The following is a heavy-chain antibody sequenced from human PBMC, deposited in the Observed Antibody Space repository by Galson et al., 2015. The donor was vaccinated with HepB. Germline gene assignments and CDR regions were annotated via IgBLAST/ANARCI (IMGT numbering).Heavy chain of an antibody. V-gene: IGHV6-1*01. CDR1: GDSVSSNSAA. CDR2: TYYRSKWYN. Sequence: CAISGDSVSSNSAAWNWIRQSPSRGLEWLGRTYYRSKWYNDYAVSVKSRITINPDTSKNQFSLQLNSVTPEDTAVYYCARESGVRDYYDSSGYYYDGAFDIWGQGRMVTVSS. CDR3: ARESGVRDYYDSSGYYYDGAFDI. J-gene: IGHJ3*02. D-gene: IGHD3-22*01.